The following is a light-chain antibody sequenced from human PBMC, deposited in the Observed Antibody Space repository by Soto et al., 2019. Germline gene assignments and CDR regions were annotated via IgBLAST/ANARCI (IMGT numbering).Light chain of an antibody. J-gene: IGKJ4*01. Sequence: DIVMTQSPDSLAVSLGERATINCKSSQSVLYSSNNKNYLAWYQQKPGQPPKLLIYWASTRQSGVPDRFSGSGSGTDFTLTISSLQAEDVALYYCHQYYNTPLTFGGGTKVEIK. CDR2: WAS. CDR1: QSVLYSSNNKNY. V-gene: IGKV4-1*01. CDR3: HQYYNTPLT.